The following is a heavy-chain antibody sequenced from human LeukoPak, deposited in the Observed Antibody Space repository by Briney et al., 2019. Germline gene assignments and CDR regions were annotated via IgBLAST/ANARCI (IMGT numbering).Heavy chain of an antibody. CDR2: ISYDGSNK. J-gene: IGHJ4*02. Sequence: GGSLRLSCAASGFTFSSYAMHWVRQAPGKGLEWVAVISYDGSNKYYADSVKGRFTISRDNSKNTLYLQTNSLRAEDTAVYYCARDSYYDILTGYPLPFFWGQGTLVTVSS. D-gene: IGHD3-9*01. CDR1: GFTFSSYA. V-gene: IGHV3-30-3*01. CDR3: ARDSYYDILTGYPLPFF.